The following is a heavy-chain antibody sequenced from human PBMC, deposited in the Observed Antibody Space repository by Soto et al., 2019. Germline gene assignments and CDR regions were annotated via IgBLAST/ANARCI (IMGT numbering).Heavy chain of an antibody. CDR1: GGSISSGDYY. CDR3: ARGTTTVTTFEY. CDR2: IYYSGST. Sequence: SETLSLTCTVSGGSISSGDYYWSWIRQPPGKGLEWIGYIYYSGSTYYNPSLKSRVTISVDTSKNQFSLKLSSVTAADTAVCYCARGTTTVTTFEYWGQGTLVTVSS. J-gene: IGHJ4*02. V-gene: IGHV4-30-4*01. D-gene: IGHD4-17*01.